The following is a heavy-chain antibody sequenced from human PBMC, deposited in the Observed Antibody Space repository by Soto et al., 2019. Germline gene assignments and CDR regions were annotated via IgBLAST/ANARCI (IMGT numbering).Heavy chain of an antibody. CDR2: INVYNGNK. D-gene: IGHD3-3*01. CDR1: GYTFTSYG. J-gene: IGHJ4*02. Sequence: ASVKVSCNASGYTFTSYGISWVRQAPGQGLEWMGWINVYNGNKNYAQNLQGRVTMTRNTSISTAYMELSSLRSEDTAVYYCARAYYDFWSGYFHWGQGTLVTVSS. V-gene: IGHV1-18*01. CDR3: ARAYYDFWSGYFH.